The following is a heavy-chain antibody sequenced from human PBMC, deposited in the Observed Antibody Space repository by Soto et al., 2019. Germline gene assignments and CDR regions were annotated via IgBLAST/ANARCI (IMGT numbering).Heavy chain of an antibody. CDR3: ARGKWLVPRAFEI. J-gene: IGHJ3*02. CDR1: GGTFSSYA. CDR2: IIPIFGTA. V-gene: IGHV1-69*13. Sequence: SVKVSCKASGGTFSSYAISWVRQAPGQGLEWMGGIIPIFGTANYAQKFQGRVTITADESTSTAYMELSSLRSEDTAVYYCARGKWLVPRAFEIWGQGTMVPVSS. D-gene: IGHD6-19*01.